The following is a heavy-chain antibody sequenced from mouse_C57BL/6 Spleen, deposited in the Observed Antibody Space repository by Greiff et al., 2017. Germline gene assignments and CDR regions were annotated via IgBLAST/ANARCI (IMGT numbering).Heavy chain of an antibody. CDR1: GYSITSGYY. J-gene: IGHJ2*01. CDR3: AREGVAKDD. D-gene: IGHD1-1*01. V-gene: IGHV3-6*01. Sequence: ESGPGLVKPSPSLSLTCSVTGYSITSGYYWNWIRQFPGNKREWMGYISYDGSNNYNPSLKNRISITHDPSKNQFFLTLNSVTTEDTATYYCAREGVAKDDWGQGTTLTVSS. CDR2: ISYDGSN.